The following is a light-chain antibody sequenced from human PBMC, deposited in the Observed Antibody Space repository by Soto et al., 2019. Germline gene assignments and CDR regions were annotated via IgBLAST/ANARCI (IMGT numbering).Light chain of an antibody. CDR1: QRVASN. Sequence: EIVMTQSPATLTLSPGERATLSFRASQRVASNLAWYQQKPGQAPRLLIYGASTRATGIPARFSGSGSGTEFTLTISSLQSEDFAVYYCQQYSIWRTFGQGTKVDIK. CDR2: GAS. J-gene: IGKJ1*01. CDR3: QQYSIWRT. V-gene: IGKV3-15*01.